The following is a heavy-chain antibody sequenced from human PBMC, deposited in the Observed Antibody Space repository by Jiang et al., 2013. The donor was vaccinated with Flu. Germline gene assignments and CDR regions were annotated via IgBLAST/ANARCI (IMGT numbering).Heavy chain of an antibody. D-gene: IGHD3-10*01. J-gene: IGHJ5*02. CDR3: ARGRGDMVRGRESRELFDP. CDR1: GGSISSNY. Sequence: SLTCTVSGGSISSNYWSWIRQPPGEGLEWIGYIYYTGSTNYNPSLKSRVTISVDTSKNQFSLKLSSVTAADTAVYYCARGRGDMVRGRESRELFDPWGQGTLVTVSS. V-gene: IGHV4-59*12. CDR2: IYYTGST.